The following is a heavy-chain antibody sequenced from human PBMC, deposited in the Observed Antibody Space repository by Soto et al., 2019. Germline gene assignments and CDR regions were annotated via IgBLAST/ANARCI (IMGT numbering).Heavy chain of an antibody. CDR2: ISYDGSNK. CDR3: ASGSFGRWLQLWY. D-gene: IGHD5-12*01. CDR1: GFTFSSYA. Sequence: QVQLVESGGGVVQPGRSLRLSCAASGFTFSSYAMHWVRQAPGKGLEWVAVISYDGSNKYYADSVQGRFTISRDNSKNTLYVQMNSRRAEDTAVYYCASGSFGRWLQLWYWGQGTLVTVSS. V-gene: IGHV3-30-3*01. J-gene: IGHJ4*02.